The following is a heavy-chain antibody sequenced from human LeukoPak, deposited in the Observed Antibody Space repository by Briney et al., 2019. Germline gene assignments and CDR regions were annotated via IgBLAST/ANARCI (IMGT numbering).Heavy chain of an antibody. Sequence: GGSLRLSCTASGFTFGDYAMSWFRQAPGKGLEWVGFIRSKTDGGTTDYAAPVKGRFTISRDDSKNTLYLQMNSLKTEDTAVYYCTTRSYYYYYYMDVWGKGTTVTVSS. CDR2: IRSKTDGGTT. CDR1: GFTFGDYA. V-gene: IGHV3-49*03. CDR3: TTRSYYYYYYMDV. D-gene: IGHD1-14*01. J-gene: IGHJ6*03.